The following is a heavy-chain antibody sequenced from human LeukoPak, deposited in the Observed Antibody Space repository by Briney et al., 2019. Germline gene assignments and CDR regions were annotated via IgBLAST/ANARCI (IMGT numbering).Heavy chain of an antibody. Sequence: SETLSLTCAVSGGSISSGGYSWSWIRQPPGKGLEWIGYIYHSGSTYYNPSLKSRVTISVDTSKNQFSLKLSSVTAADTAVYYCASQAGDYVWGSYRPHYFDYWGQGTLVTVSS. CDR1: GGSISSGGYS. D-gene: IGHD3-16*02. J-gene: IGHJ4*02. V-gene: IGHV4-30-2*03. CDR2: IYHSGST. CDR3: ASQAGDYVWGSYRPHYFDY.